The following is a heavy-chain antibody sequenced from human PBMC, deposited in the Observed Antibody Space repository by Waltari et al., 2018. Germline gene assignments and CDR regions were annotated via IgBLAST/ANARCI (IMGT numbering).Heavy chain of an antibody. CDR1: GGTFSSYA. D-gene: IGHD2-8*01. CDR3: ARPRGYCTNGVCYSAFDI. J-gene: IGHJ3*02. V-gene: IGHV1-8*02. CDR2: MNPNSGNT. Sequence: QVQLVQSGAEVKKPGSSVKVSCKASGGTFSSYAISWVRQATGQGLEWMGWMNPNSGNTGYAQKFQGRVTMTRNTSISTAYMELSSLRSEDTAVYYCARPRGYCTNGVCYSAFDIWGQGTMVTVSS.